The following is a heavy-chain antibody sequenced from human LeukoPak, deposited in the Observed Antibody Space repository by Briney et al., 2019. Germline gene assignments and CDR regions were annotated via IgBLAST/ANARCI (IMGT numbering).Heavy chain of an antibody. Sequence: SETLSLTCTVSGGSISTSNYYWGWIRQPPGKGLEWIGYIYYSGSTNYNPSLKSRVTISVDTSKNQFSLKLSSVTAADTAVYYCARDGYSGSDALWGQGTLVTVSS. CDR3: ARDGYSGSDAL. J-gene: IGHJ4*02. D-gene: IGHD5-12*01. V-gene: IGHV4-61*01. CDR1: GGSISTSNYY. CDR2: IYYSGST.